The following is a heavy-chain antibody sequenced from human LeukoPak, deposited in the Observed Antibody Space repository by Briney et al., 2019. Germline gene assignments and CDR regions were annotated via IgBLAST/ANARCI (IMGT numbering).Heavy chain of an antibody. D-gene: IGHD6-19*01. Sequence: SETLSLTCTVSGGSISSYYWSWIRQPPGKGLEWIGYMDDSGSTNYNPSLTSRVTISEDTSKNQLSLKLGSVTAADTAVYYCAGHSSGSGGAFQYWGQGTPVTVSS. V-gene: IGHV4-59*08. CDR2: MDDSGST. CDR3: AGHSSGSGGAFQY. CDR1: GGSISSYY. J-gene: IGHJ4*02.